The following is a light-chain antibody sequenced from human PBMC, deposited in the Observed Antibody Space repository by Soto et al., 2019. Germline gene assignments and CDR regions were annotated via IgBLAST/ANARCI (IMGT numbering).Light chain of an antibody. V-gene: IGKV3-20*01. Sequence: EIVLTQSPGTLSLSPGERATLSCRASQSVSNNYLAWYQQKPGQAPRLLISGASNRATGIPDRFSGSGSGTDFTLAISRLEPEAFAVYYCQQYGTSPFTFGPGTKVDLK. CDR2: GAS. CDR1: QSVSNNY. J-gene: IGKJ3*01. CDR3: QQYGTSPFT.